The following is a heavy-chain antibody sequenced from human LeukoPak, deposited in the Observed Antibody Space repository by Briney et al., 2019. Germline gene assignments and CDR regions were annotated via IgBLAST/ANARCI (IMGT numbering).Heavy chain of an antibody. CDR1: GGSISSGGYY. CDR2: IYHSGST. D-gene: IGHD1-26*01. CDR3: AREIRGSLDAFDI. Sequence: KSSETLSLTCTVSGGSISSGGYYWNWIRQPPGKGLEWIGNIYHSGSTYYNPSLKSRVTISVDRSKNQFSLKLRSVTAADTAVYYCAREIRGSLDAFDIWGQGTMVTVSS. V-gene: IGHV4-30-2*01. J-gene: IGHJ3*02.